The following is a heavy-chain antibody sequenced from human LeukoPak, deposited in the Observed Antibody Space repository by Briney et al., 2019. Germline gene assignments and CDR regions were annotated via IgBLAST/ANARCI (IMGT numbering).Heavy chain of an antibody. CDR1: GGSISSSSYT. CDR3: ARVSNSWSYYFDY. D-gene: IGHD6-13*01. CDR2: SYYSGST. V-gene: IGHV4-39*07. J-gene: IGHJ4*02. Sequence: SETLSLACTVPGGSISSSSYTWGWIRQPPGKGLEWIGRSYYSGSTSHNPSLKTRVTISVDTSKNQFSQKLRSVTAADTSVYYCARVSNSWSYYFDYWGQGTLVTVSS.